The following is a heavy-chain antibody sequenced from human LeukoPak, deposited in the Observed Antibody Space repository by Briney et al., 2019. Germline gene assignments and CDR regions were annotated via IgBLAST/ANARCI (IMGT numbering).Heavy chain of an antibody. CDR1: GGTFSSYA. CDR3: ARDRSELVAAGMGWFDP. D-gene: IGHD6-13*01. V-gene: IGHV1-69*13. CDR2: IIPIFGTA. Sequence: SAKVSCKASGGTFSSYAISWVRQAPGQGLEWMGGIIPIFGTANYAQKFQGRVTITADESTSTAYMELSSLRSEDTAVYYCARDRSELVAAGMGWFDPWGQGTLVTVSS. J-gene: IGHJ5*02.